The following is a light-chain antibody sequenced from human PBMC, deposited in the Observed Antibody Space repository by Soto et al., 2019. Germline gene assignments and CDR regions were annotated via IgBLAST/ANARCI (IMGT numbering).Light chain of an antibody. CDR3: QQLSSYPRT. Sequence: IPLTQSPSSLSASVGDRVTITCRASQDISRSLSWYQQKPGKAPKLLIYTASTLQSGVPSRFSGSGSGTDFTLRISSLQPEDFATYYCQQLSSYPRTFGQGTKLEIK. V-gene: IGKV1-9*01. CDR2: TAS. J-gene: IGKJ2*01. CDR1: QDISRS.